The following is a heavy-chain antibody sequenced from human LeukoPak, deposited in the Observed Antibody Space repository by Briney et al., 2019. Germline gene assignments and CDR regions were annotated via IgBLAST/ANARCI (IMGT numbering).Heavy chain of an antibody. CDR2: INPNSGGT. Sequence: GASVKVSCKASGYTFTGYYIHWVRQAPGQGLEWMGWINPNSGGTNSAQQFQGRVTLTRDTSISTAYMELSRLRSDDTAVYYCARDLGYYDRLDQFDFWGQGTLVTVFS. J-gene: IGHJ4*02. CDR1: GYTFTGYY. CDR3: ARDLGYYDRLDQFDF. D-gene: IGHD3-22*01. V-gene: IGHV1-2*02.